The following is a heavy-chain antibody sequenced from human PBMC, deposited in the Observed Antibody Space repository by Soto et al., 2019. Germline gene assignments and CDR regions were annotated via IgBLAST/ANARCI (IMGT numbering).Heavy chain of an antibody. J-gene: IGHJ4*02. V-gene: IGHV3-30*18. Sequence: QVQLVESGGGVVQPGRSLRLSCAASGFTFSSYGMHWVRQAPGKGLEGVAVISYDGSNKYYADSVKGRFTISSDNSKNTLYLQMNSLRAEDTAVYYCAKGRSRIVVVTATPFWGQGTLVTVSS. CDR3: AKGRSRIVVVTATPF. CDR2: ISYDGSNK. CDR1: GFTFSSYG. D-gene: IGHD2-21*02.